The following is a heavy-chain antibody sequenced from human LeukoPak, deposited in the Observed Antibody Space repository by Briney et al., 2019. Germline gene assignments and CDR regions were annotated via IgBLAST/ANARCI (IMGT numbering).Heavy chain of an antibody. CDR2: INPNSGGT. Sequence: ASVKVSCTASGYTFTGYYMHWVRQAPGQGLEWMGRINPNSGGTNYAQKFQGRVTMTRDTSISTAYMELSRLRSDDTAVYYCASIPAGSRIAVAGLGVDYWGQGTLVTVSS. J-gene: IGHJ4*02. D-gene: IGHD6-19*01. V-gene: IGHV1-2*06. CDR1: GYTFTGYY. CDR3: ASIPAGSRIAVAGLGVDY.